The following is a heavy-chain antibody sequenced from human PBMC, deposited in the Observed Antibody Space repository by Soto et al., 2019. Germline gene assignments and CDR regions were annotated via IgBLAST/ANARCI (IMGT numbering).Heavy chain of an antibody. D-gene: IGHD6-6*01. CDR1: DDSSSNYY. CDR2: IYYSGST. Sequence: PSETLSLTCTVSDDSSSNYYWSWIRQHPGKGLEWIGYIYYSGSTYYNPSLKSRVTISVDTSKNQFSLKLSSVTAADTAVYYCAREPGGSSSQYFDYWGQGTLVTVSS. CDR3: AREPGGSSSQYFDY. J-gene: IGHJ4*02. V-gene: IGHV4-31*03.